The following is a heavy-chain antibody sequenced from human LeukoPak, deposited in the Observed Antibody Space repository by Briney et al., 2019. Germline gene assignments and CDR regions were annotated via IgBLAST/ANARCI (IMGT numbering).Heavy chain of an antibody. V-gene: IGHV1-46*01. CDR1: GYTFTSYY. CDR2: INPSGGST. Sequence: GASVKVSCKASGYTFTSYYMHWVRQAPGQGLEWMGIINPSGGSTSYAQKFQGRVTMTRDTSTSTVYMELSSLRSEDTAMYYCARAPAAQNWFDPWGQGTLVTVSS. CDR3: ARAPAAQNWFDP. J-gene: IGHJ5*02. D-gene: IGHD2-2*01.